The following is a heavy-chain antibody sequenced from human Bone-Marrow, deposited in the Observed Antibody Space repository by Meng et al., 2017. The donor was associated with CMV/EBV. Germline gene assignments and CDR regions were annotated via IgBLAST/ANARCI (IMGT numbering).Heavy chain of an antibody. CDR3: ARRGDYGDLYGMDV. J-gene: IGHJ6*02. V-gene: IGHV1-2*02. CDR1: GYTFTGYY. CDR2: INPNSGGT. Sequence: ASVKVSCKASGYTFTGYYMHWVRQAPGQGLEWMGWINPNSGGTNYAQKFQGRVTMTRDTSTSTVYMERSSLRSEDTAVYYCARRGDYGDLYGMDVWGQGTTVTVSS. D-gene: IGHD4-17*01.